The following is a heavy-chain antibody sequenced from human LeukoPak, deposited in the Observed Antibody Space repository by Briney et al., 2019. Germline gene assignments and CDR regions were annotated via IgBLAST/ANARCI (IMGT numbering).Heavy chain of an antibody. Sequence: SVKVSCKASGGTFSSYAISWVRQAPGQGLEWMGGIIPIFGTANYAQKFQGRVTMTEDTSTDTAYMELSSLRSEDTAVYYCATIFGVVIKIDAFDIWGQGTMVTVSS. J-gene: IGHJ3*02. D-gene: IGHD3-3*01. CDR2: IIPIFGTA. V-gene: IGHV1-69*06. CDR3: ATIFGVVIKIDAFDI. CDR1: GGTFSSYA.